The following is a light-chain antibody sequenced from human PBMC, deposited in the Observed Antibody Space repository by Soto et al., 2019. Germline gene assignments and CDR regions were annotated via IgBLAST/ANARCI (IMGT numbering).Light chain of an antibody. J-gene: IGKJ2*01. CDR2: AAS. CDR1: QSISSY. CDR3: QQSYSTPFT. Sequence: DIQMTQSPFSLSASVGDRVTITCRASQSISSYLNWYQQKPGKDPNLLIYAASSLQSGVPSRFSDSASGTDFTLTISSLHPEDFATYYCQQSYSTPFTFGQGTKLEIK. V-gene: IGKV1-39*01.